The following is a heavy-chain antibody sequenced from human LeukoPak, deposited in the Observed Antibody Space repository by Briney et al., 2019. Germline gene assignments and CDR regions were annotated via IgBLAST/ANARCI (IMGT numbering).Heavy chain of an antibody. CDR1: GFTFSSYS. V-gene: IGHV3-21*01. J-gene: IGHJ4*02. CDR2: ISSSSSYI. CDR3: ARVEMATIRGGGDY. Sequence: KAGGPLRLSCAASGFTFSSYSMNWVRQAPGKGLEWVSSISSSSSYIYYADSVKGRFTISRDNAKNSLYLQMNSLRAEDTAVYYCARVEMATIRGGGDYWGQGTLVTVSS. D-gene: IGHD5-24*01.